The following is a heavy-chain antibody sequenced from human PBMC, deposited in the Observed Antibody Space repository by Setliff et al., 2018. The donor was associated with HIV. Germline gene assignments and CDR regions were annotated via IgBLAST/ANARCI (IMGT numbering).Heavy chain of an antibody. CDR3: ARGDGYRSNDAYYDTGMDV. V-gene: IGHV4-59*01. Sequence: SETLSLTCKVSGASISSYYWSWVRQPPGKGLEWIGYIYNSGYSNSKPSLKSRVTMSLDTSKNQFSPELTSVTAADTAVYFCARGDGYRSNDAYYDTGMDVWGQGITVTVSS. J-gene: IGHJ6*02. CDR1: GASISSYY. CDR2: IYNSGYS. D-gene: IGHD5-12*01.